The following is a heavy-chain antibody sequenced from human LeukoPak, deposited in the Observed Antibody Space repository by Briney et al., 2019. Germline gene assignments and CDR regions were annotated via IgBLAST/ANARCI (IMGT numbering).Heavy chain of an antibody. D-gene: IGHD3-16*01. CDR1: GYTFTSYG. V-gene: IGHV1-18*01. CDR2: ISGNNGNT. CDR3: ARDRDRGGTKNY. J-gene: IGHJ4*02. Sequence: GASVKVSCKASGYTFTSYGISWVRQAPGQGLEWMGWISGNNGNTKYAQKLQGRVTVTTDTSTNTAYMELRTLRSDDTAVYYCARDRDRGGTKNYGGREPRVPVS.